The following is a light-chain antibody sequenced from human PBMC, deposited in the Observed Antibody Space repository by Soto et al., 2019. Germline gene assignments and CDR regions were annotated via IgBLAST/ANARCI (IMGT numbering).Light chain of an antibody. CDR3: QQYDNLPLT. V-gene: IGKV1-33*01. CDR1: QDISNY. J-gene: IGKJ4*01. Sequence: IQVPQSPSSLSASVGDRVTITCPASQDISNYLNWYQQKPGKAPKLLIYDASNLETGVPSRFSGSGSGTDFTFTISSLQPEDIATYYCQQYDNLPLTFGGATKVDTK. CDR2: DAS.